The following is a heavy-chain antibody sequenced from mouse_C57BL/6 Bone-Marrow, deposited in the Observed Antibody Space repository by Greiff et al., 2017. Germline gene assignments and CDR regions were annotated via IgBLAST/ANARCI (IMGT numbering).Heavy chain of an antibody. CDR3: ARLEFDGSGGDWYFDV. D-gene: IGHD1-1*01. Sequence: VMLVESGPELVKPGASVKLSCKASGYTFTSYDINWVKQRPGQGLEWIGWIYPRDGSTKYNEKFKGKATLTVDTSSSTAYMELHSLTSEDSAVYFCARLEFDGSGGDWYFDVGGTGTTVTVSA. CDR1: GYTFTSYD. V-gene: IGHV1-85*01. J-gene: IGHJ1*03. CDR2: IYPRDGST.